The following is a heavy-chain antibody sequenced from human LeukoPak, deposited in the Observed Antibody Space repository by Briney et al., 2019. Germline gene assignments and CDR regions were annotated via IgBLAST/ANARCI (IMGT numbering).Heavy chain of an antibody. CDR3: ARPQGGLLSDAFDI. CDR2: IYYSGST. J-gene: IGHJ3*02. Sequence: SETLSLTCTVSGGSISSSSYYWGWIRQPPGKGLEWIGSIYYSGSTYYNPSLKSRVTISVDTSKNQFSLKLSSVTAADTAVYYCARPQGGLLSDAFDIWGQGTMVTVSS. V-gene: IGHV4-39*01. D-gene: IGHD3-10*01. CDR1: GGSISSSSYY.